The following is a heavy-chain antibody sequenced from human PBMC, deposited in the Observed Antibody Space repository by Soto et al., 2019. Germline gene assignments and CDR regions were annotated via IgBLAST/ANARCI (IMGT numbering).Heavy chain of an antibody. CDR1: GYSFSRYW. Sequence: GESLKISCKGSGYSFSRYWISWGRQMPGKGPEWMGRIDPSDSYTNYSPSFQGHVTISADKSISTAYLQWSSLKASDTAMYYCARQIYDSDTGPNFQYYFDSWGQGTPVTVS. CDR2: IDPSDSYT. J-gene: IGHJ4*02. V-gene: IGHV5-10-1*01. D-gene: IGHD3-22*01. CDR3: ARQIYDSDTGPNFQYYFDS.